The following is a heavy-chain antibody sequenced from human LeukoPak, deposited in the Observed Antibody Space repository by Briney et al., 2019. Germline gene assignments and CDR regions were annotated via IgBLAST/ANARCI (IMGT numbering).Heavy chain of an antibody. V-gene: IGHV1-46*01. CDR3: ARADRYYYYMDV. J-gene: IGHJ6*03. D-gene: IGHD3-22*01. CDR1: GYIFTTYY. Sequence: ASVKVSCKASGYIFTTYYMHWVRQAPGQGLEWMGIINPSASGGSTGYAQKFQGRVTMTRDTSISTAYMELSRLRSDDTAVYYCARADRYYYYMDVWGKGTTVTVSS. CDR2: INPSASGGST.